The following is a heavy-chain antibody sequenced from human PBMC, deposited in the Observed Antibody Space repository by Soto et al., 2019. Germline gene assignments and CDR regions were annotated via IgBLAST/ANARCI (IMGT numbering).Heavy chain of an antibody. CDR1: GFTFSTFA. CDR2: ISYDCSSK. CDR3: ARVDTDWPFDH. V-gene: IGHV3-30-3*01. D-gene: IGHD5-18*01. J-gene: IGHJ4*02. Sequence: QVQLVESGGGLVQPGKSLRLSCAASGFTFSTFAMHWVRQAPGQGLEWVVVISYDCSSKYYSDTVQGRFTISRDNSKNTLYLQMNSLGAEDTALDYCARVDTDWPFDHWGQGTLVTVSS.